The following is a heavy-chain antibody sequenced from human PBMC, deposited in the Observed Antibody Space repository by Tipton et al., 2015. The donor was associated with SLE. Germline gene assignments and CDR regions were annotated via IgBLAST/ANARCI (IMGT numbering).Heavy chain of an antibody. V-gene: IGHV4-61*09. Sequence: TLSLTCTVSGGSISSGSYYWSWIRQPAGKGLEWIGYIYTSGSTNYNPSLKSRVTISVDTSKNQFSLKLSSVTAADTAVYYCARGPGIAAARWFDPWGQGTLVTVSS. CDR1: GGSISSGSYY. CDR2: IYTSGST. CDR3: ARGPGIAAARWFDP. D-gene: IGHD6-13*01. J-gene: IGHJ5*02.